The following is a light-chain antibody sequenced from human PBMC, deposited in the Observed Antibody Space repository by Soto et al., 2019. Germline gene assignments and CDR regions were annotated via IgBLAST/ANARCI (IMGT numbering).Light chain of an antibody. V-gene: IGLV2-8*01. Sequence: QSALTQPPSASGSPGQSVTISCTGTSSDVGGYNYVSWYQQHPGKAPKLMIYEVCKRPSGVPDRFSGSKSGNTASLTVSGLQAEDEADYYCSSYAGSHNNVFGTGTKVTV. CDR2: EVC. J-gene: IGLJ1*01. CDR1: SSDVGGYNY. CDR3: SSYAGSHNNV.